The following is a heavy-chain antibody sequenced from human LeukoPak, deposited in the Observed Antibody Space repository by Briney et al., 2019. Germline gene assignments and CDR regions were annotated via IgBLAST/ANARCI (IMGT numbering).Heavy chain of an antibody. CDR1: GFTFSDYY. Sequence: PGGSLRLSCAASGFTFSDYYMSWIRQAPGKGLEWVSYISSSGSTIYYADSVKGRFTISRDNAKNSLYLQMNSLRAEDTAVYYCARDEAKRTYYHYMDVWGKGTTVTVSS. J-gene: IGHJ6*03. V-gene: IGHV3-11*04. D-gene: IGHD4/OR15-4a*01. CDR2: ISSSGSTI. CDR3: ARDEAKRTYYHYMDV.